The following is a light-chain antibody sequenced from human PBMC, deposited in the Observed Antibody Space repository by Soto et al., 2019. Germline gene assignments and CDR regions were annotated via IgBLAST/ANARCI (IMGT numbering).Light chain of an antibody. CDR3: QQFNNWPVP. CDR2: GAS. V-gene: IGKV3D-15*01. Sequence: IVMTQSRATLSVSPGERATLSGGASQSVGSNLAWYQQKPGQPPRLLIYGASARATGIPARFSGSGSGTDFTLTISSLQSEDFAVYFCQQFNNWPVPFGGGTKVDIK. J-gene: IGKJ4*01. CDR1: QSVGSN.